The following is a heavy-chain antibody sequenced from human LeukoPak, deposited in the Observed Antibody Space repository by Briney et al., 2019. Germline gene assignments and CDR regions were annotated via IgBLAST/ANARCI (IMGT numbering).Heavy chain of an antibody. CDR1: GFTFSSYA. CDR3: AKDRYSSSWPKGFDP. J-gene: IGHJ5*02. V-gene: IGHV3-23*01. Sequence: PGGSLRLSCAASGFTFSSYAMSWVRQAPGKGLEWVSAISGSGGSTYYADSVKGRFTISRDNSKNTLYLQMNSLRAEDTAVYYCAKDRYSSSWPKGFDPWGQGTLVTVSS. D-gene: IGHD6-13*01. CDR2: ISGSGGST.